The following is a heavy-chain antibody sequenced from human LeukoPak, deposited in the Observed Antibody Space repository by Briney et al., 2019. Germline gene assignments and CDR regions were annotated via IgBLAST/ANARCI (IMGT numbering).Heavy chain of an antibody. Sequence: PGGSLRLSCAASGFTFSSYSMNWVRQAPGKGLEWVSYISSSSSTIYYADSVKGRFTISRDNAKNSLYLQMNSLRTEDTALYYCAKDIDVRYPSGMDVWGQGTTITVSS. J-gene: IGHJ6*02. CDR1: GFTFSSYS. CDR2: ISSSSSTI. CDR3: AKDIDVRYPSGMDV. V-gene: IGHV3-48*04. D-gene: IGHD1-14*01.